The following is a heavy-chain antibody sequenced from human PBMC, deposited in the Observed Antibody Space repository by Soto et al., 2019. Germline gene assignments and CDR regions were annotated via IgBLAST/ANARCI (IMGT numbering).Heavy chain of an antibody. V-gene: IGHV6-1*01. CDR2: TWYRSNWSY. CDR3: ERGEYYGFDV. CDR1: GDSFSSNGVA. J-gene: IGHJ3*01. D-gene: IGHD3-16*01. Sequence: SQTLSLTFAISGDSFSSNGVAWNWIRQSPSRGLEWLGRTWYRSNWSYDYAASVKSRLTVNPDTSKNQFSLQLSSVTPEDTAVYYWERGEYYGFDVWGQGTMGTASS.